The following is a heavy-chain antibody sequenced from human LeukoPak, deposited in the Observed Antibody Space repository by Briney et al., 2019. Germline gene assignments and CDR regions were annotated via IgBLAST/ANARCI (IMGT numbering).Heavy chain of an antibody. J-gene: IGHJ4*02. V-gene: IGHV3-23*01. Sequence: PGGSLRLSCAASGFTFSSYAMSWVRQAPGKGLEWVSAISGSGGSTYYADSVKGRFTISRENAKNSLYLQMNSLRAGDTAAYYCARGYSSSWHPSFISTGDGSFDYWGQGTLVTVSS. CDR1: GFTFSSYA. CDR3: ARGYSSSWHPSFISTGDGSFDY. CDR2: ISGSGGST. D-gene: IGHD6-13*01.